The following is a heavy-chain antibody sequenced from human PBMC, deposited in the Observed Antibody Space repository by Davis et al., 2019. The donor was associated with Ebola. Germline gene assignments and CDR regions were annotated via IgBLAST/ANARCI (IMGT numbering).Heavy chain of an antibody. CDR2: INPNSGGT. Sequence: ASVKVSCKASGYTFPGYYMHWVRQAPGQGLEWMGWINPNSGGTNYAQKFQGRVTMTRATSISTAYMELSRLRSHDTAVYYCARVDEDTAMANFDYWGQGTLVTVSS. D-gene: IGHD5-18*01. CDR3: ARVDEDTAMANFDY. J-gene: IGHJ4*02. CDR1: GYTFPGYY. V-gene: IGHV1-2*02.